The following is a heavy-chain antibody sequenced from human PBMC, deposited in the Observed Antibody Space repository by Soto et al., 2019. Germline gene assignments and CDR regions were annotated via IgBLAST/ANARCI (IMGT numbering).Heavy chain of an antibody. CDR1: GYTFTGYY. D-gene: IGHD3-16*01. V-gene: IGHV1-18*04. Sequence: ASLKVSCKSSGYTFTGYYMHWVRQAPGQGLEWMGWISAYNGNTNYAQKLQGRVTMTTDTSTSTAYMELRSLRSDDTAVYYCARGSLRGGFDYWGQGTLVTVSS. J-gene: IGHJ4*02. CDR3: ARGSLRGGFDY. CDR2: ISAYNGNT.